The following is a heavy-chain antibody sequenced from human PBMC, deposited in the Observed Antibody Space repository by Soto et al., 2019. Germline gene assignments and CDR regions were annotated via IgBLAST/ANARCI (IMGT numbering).Heavy chain of an antibody. Sequence: PSETLSLTCTVSGGSISSYYWSWIRQPPGKGPEWIGYIYYSGSTNYNPSLKSRVTISVDTSKNQFSLKLSSVTAADTAVYYCARQRVPRIAASDNLYWFDPWGQGTLVTVSS. CDR1: GGSISSYY. V-gene: IGHV4-59*08. J-gene: IGHJ5*02. CDR2: IYYSGST. D-gene: IGHD6-13*01. CDR3: ARQRVPRIAASDNLYWFDP.